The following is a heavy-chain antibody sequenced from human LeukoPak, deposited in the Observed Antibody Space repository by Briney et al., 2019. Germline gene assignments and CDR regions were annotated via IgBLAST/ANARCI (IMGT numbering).Heavy chain of an antibody. Sequence: GGSLRLSCAASGFTFSSYWMSWVRQAPGKGLEWVANIKQDGSEKYYVDSVKGRFTISRDNAKNSLYLQMNSLRAEDTAVYYCARDFGYCSSTSCRLHFDYWGQGTLVTVSS. J-gene: IGHJ4*02. CDR2: IKQDGSEK. D-gene: IGHD2-2*03. CDR1: GFTFSSYW. V-gene: IGHV3-7*01. CDR3: ARDFGYCSSTSCRLHFDY.